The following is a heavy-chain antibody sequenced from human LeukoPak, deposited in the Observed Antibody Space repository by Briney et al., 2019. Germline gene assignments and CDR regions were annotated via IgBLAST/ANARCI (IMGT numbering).Heavy chain of an antibody. D-gene: IGHD1-14*01. CDR3: ARSNQADDY. V-gene: IGHV3-74*01. Sequence: PGRSLRLSCAASGFTFSSYWMHWVRPVPGKGLVWVARINPGGSSITNADSVKGRFTISRDNAKNTLYLQMDSLRAEDTGVYYCARSNQADDYWGQGTLVTVSS. CDR2: INPGGSSI. CDR1: GFTFSSYW. J-gene: IGHJ4*02.